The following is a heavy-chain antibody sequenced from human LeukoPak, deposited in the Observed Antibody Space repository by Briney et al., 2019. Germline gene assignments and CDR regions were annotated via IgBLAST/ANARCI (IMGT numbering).Heavy chain of an antibody. D-gene: IGHD1-26*01. CDR1: GGSISSGSYY. Sequence: PSETLSLTCTVSGGSISSGSYYWSWIRQPAGKGLEWIGRIYTSGSTNYNPSLKSRVTISVDTSKNQFSLKLSSVTAADTAVYYCARDPGPGRGNWFDPWGQGTLVTVSS. V-gene: IGHV4-61*02. CDR3: ARDPGPGRGNWFDP. CDR2: IYTSGST. J-gene: IGHJ5*02.